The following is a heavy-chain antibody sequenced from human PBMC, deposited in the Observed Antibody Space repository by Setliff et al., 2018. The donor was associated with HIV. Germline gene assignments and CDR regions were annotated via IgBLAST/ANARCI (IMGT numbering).Heavy chain of an antibody. D-gene: IGHD3-22*01. CDR3: ARHLYYYDSSGYLQPYYYMDV. J-gene: IGHJ6*03. Sequence: PSETLSLTCTVSGGSISLYYWSWIRQPPGKGLEWIGNIYYSGTTNYNPSLKSRVTISVDTSKNQFSLRLTSVTAADTAVYYCARHLYYYDSSGYLQPYYYMDVWGKGTTVTVSS. CDR1: GGSISLYY. V-gene: IGHV4-59*08. CDR2: IYYSGTT.